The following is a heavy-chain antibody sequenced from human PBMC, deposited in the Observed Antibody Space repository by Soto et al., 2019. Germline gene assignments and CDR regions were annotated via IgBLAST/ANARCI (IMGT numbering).Heavy chain of an antibody. J-gene: IGHJ4*02. Sequence: GGSLRLSCAASGFTASVNLMNWVRQAPGKGLEWVSVINNGGSTDYADSVKGRFTISRDISRNTLHLQMDRLRAEDTAIYYCAKGAYYDFWSGYSAFDYWGPGALVTVSS. CDR3: AKGAYYDFWSGYSAFDY. CDR1: GFTASVNL. V-gene: IGHV3-66*01. D-gene: IGHD3-3*01. CDR2: INNGGST.